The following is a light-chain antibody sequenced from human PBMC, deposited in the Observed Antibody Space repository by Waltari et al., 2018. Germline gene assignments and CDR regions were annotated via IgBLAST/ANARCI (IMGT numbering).Light chain of an antibody. CDR2: KDS. J-gene: IGLJ2*01. CDR1: ALPKQY. CDR3: QSSDSSGAMPSVV. V-gene: IGLV3-25*03. Sequence: SYELTQPPSVSVSPGQTARNTCSGDALPKQYAYWYQQKPGQAPVLIYKDSERPSEIPERFSGCSPGTTVTLTISGVQAEDEADYYCQSSDSSGAMPSVVFGGGTKLTVL.